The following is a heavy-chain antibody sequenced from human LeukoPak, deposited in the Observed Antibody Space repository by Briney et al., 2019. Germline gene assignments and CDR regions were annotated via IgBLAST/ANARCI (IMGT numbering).Heavy chain of an antibody. CDR1: DFTFSHYW. Sequence: PGGSLRLICAASDFTFSHYWMHWVRQAPGKGLVWVSHINPDGSTTTYADSVKGRFIISRDNAKNTLYLQMNSLRAEDTAVYYCVRNYYGSGDYWGQGTLVTVSS. CDR2: INPDGSTT. V-gene: IGHV3-74*01. D-gene: IGHD3-10*01. J-gene: IGHJ4*02. CDR3: VRNYYGSGDY.